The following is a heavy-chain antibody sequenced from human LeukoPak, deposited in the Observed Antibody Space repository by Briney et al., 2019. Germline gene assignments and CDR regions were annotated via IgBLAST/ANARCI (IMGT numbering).Heavy chain of an antibody. CDR3: AKICGSCQSGIFDY. Sequence: SGGSLRLSCAASGFTFNNYAMSWVRQAPGKGLECVSIISGSGGSTYDADSVKGRFTISRDNSQNTVYLQMNSLRAEDTAVYYCAKICGSCQSGIFDYWGQGTLVTVSS. J-gene: IGHJ4*02. D-gene: IGHD2-15*01. CDR1: GFTFNNYA. CDR2: ISGSGGST. V-gene: IGHV3-23*01.